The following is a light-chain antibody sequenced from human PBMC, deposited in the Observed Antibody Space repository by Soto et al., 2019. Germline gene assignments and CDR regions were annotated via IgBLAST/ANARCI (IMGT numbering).Light chain of an antibody. CDR2: GAS. Sequence: EIVLTQSPGTLSLSPVERATLSCRASQSVSNNYLAWYQQKPGQAPRLLIYGASSRATGIPARFSGSGSGTEFTLTINSLQSEDFAVYFCQQYDNLPLTFGPGTKVDIK. CDR1: QSVSNNY. V-gene: IGKV3-20*01. J-gene: IGKJ3*01. CDR3: QQYDNLPLT.